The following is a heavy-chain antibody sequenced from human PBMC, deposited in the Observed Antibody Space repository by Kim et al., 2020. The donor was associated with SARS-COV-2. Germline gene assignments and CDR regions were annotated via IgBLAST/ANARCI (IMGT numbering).Heavy chain of an antibody. D-gene: IGHD3-10*01. Sequence: SETLSLTCAVYGGSFSGYYWSWIRQPPGKGLEWIGEINHSGSTNYNPSLKSRVTISVDTSKNQFSLKLSSVTAADTAVYYCARGGPILLWFRVYMDVWGKGTPVTVSS. CDR2: INHSGST. V-gene: IGHV4-34*01. CDR3: ARGGPILLWFRVYMDV. J-gene: IGHJ6*04. CDR1: GGSFSGYY.